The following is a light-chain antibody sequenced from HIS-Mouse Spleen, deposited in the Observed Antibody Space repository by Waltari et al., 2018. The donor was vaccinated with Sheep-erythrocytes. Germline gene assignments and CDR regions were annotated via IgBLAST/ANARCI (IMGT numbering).Light chain of an antibody. CDR1: QGISRA. CDR2: DAS. V-gene: IGKV1-13*02. CDR3: QQFNSYPHGYT. Sequence: AIQLTQSPSSLSASVGDRVTITCRASQGISRALAWYQQKPGKAPKLLIYDASSLESGVPSRFSGSGSGTDFTLTISSLQPEDFATYYCQQFNSYPHGYTFGQGTKLEIK. J-gene: IGKJ2*01.